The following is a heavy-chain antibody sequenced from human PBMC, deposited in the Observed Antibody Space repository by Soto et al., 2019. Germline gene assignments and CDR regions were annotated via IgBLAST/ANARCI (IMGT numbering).Heavy chain of an antibody. Sequence: SETLSLTFTVSGYSIKSCGYYWSWIRQHPGKGLEWIGYIYYSGSTYYNPSLKSRVTISVDTSKNQFSLKLSSVTAADTAVYYCAREAYCTPPNCDVGGFDSRGQGTLVTVSS. D-gene: IGHD2-8*01. CDR3: AREAYCTPPNCDVGGFDS. CDR1: GYSIKSCGYY. V-gene: IGHV4-31*03. J-gene: IGHJ4*02. CDR2: IYYSGST.